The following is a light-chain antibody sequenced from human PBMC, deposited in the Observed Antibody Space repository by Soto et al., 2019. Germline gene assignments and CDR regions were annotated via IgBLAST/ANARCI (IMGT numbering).Light chain of an antibody. J-gene: IGKJ1*01. CDR1: QSVDSY. CDR2: DAS. Sequence: EIVLTQSPATLSLSPGERATLSCRASQSVDSYLAWYQQKVGQAPRLLIYDASNRATGIPARFSGSGSGTDFTLTISRLEPEDFAVYYCQHRSNWTPTFGHRTKV. V-gene: IGKV3-11*01. CDR3: QHRSNWTPT.